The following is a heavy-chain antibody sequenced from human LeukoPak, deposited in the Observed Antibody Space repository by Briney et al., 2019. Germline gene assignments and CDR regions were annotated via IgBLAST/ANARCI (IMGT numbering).Heavy chain of an antibody. CDR3: ARGARISSSWYSSV. CDR1: GYTFSNYG. CDR2: ISAYNNNT. J-gene: IGHJ4*02. D-gene: IGHD2-2*01. V-gene: IGHV1-18*01. Sequence: ASVKVSCKTSGYTFSNYGVSWVRQAPGQGLEWMGWISAYNNNTNYAQKFQGRLTMTTDTSTSTAYVELRSLRSDDTAVYYCARGARISSSWYSSVWGQGTLITAS.